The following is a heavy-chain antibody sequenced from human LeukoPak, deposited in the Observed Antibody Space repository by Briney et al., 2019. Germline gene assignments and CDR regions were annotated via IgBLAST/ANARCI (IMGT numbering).Heavy chain of an antibody. V-gene: IGHV4-38-2*02. Sequence: SETLSLTCSVSGYSISSGDYWAWIRQPPGMGLQWIGIIYHTGITYYTPSLKSRVTISADTSKNQFSLKLSSVTAADTAVYYCAKTAKTGDGSDWGQGTLVTVSS. CDR3: AKTAKTGDGSD. CDR1: GYSISSGDY. J-gene: IGHJ4*02. CDR2: IYHTGIT. D-gene: IGHD7-27*01.